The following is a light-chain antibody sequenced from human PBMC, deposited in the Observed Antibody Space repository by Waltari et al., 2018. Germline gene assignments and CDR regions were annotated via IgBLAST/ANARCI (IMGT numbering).Light chain of an antibody. CDR1: SSAVCGYNY. J-gene: IGLJ3*02. V-gene: IGLV2-14*01. CDR2: EVN. Sequence: QSALTQPASVSGSPGQSITISCTGTSSAVCGYNYVSWYQQRPGKAPKPLIYEVNNRPSGVSNRLSGSKSGHTASLTISGLQPEDEADYYCSSYRTTNTWVFGGGTKLTVL. CDR3: SSYRTTNTWV.